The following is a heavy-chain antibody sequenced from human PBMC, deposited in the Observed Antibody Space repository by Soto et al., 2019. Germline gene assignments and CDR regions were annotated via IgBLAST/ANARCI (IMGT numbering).Heavy chain of an antibody. J-gene: IGHJ3*02. Sequence: PGGSLRLSCAASGFTFSSYAMHWVRQAPGKGLEWAAVISYDGSNKYYADSVKGRFTISRDNSKNTLYLQMNSLRAEDTAVYYCARGQPYYDILTGVPGAFDIWGQGTMVTVSS. CDR1: GFTFSSYA. D-gene: IGHD3-9*01. CDR2: ISYDGSNK. V-gene: IGHV3-30-3*01. CDR3: ARGQPYYDILTGVPGAFDI.